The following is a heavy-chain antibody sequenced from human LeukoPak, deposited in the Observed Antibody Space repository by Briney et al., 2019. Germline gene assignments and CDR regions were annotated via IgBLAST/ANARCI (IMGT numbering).Heavy chain of an antibody. CDR2: ISSIGTI. J-gene: IGHJ4*02. CDR1: GFPFGSYE. D-gene: IGHD3-22*01. Sequence: GGSLRLSCVASGFPFGSYEMNWVRQAPGKGLEWVSYISSIGTIYYADSVKGRFTISRDNAKNSLHLQMNSLRAEDAAVYYCARGGYYYDSSAYSDYWGQGTLVTVSS. CDR3: ARGGYYYDSSAYSDY. V-gene: IGHV3-48*03.